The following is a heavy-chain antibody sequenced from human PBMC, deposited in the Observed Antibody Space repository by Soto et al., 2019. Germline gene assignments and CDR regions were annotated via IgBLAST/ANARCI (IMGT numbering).Heavy chain of an antibody. J-gene: IGHJ5*02. CDR1: GFTFSNAW. Sequence: EVQLVESGGGLVKPGGSLRLSCAASGFTFSNAWMSWVRQAPGKGLEWVGRIKSKTDGGTTDYAAPVKGRFTISRGXXKXTLXLQINHLSTDDTAVYYSTRDGGVWFGEFSSHWVDPWGQGTLVTVSS. D-gene: IGHD3-10*01. V-gene: IGHV3-15*01. CDR3: TRDGGVWFGEFSSHWVDP. CDR2: IKSKTDGGTT.